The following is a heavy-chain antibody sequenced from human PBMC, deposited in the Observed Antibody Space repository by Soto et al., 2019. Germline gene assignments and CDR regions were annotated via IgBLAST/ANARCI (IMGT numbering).Heavy chain of an antibody. J-gene: IGHJ6*03. V-gene: IGHV4-39*01. CDR2: IYYSGST. CDR1: GGSISSSSYY. D-gene: IGHD3-16*01. Sequence: PSETLSLTCTVSGGSISSSSYYWGCIRQPPGKGLEWIGSIYYSGSTYYNPSLKSRVTISVDTSKNQFSLKLSSVTAADTAVYYCASHPRSRGYYYYMDVWGKGTTVTVSS. CDR3: ASHPRSRGYYYYMDV.